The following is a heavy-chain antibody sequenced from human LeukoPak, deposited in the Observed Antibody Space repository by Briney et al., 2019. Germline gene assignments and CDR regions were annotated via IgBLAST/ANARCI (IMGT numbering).Heavy chain of an antibody. D-gene: IGHD3-9*01. CDR3: ARGSRYDILTGFNWFDP. Sequence: SETLSLTCAVYGGSFSGYYWSWIRQPPGKGLEWIGEINHSGSTNYNPSLKSRVTISVATSKNQFSLKLSSVTAADTAVYYCARGSRYDILTGFNWFDPWGQGTLVTVSS. CDR1: GGSFSGYY. J-gene: IGHJ5*02. CDR2: INHSGST. V-gene: IGHV4-34*01.